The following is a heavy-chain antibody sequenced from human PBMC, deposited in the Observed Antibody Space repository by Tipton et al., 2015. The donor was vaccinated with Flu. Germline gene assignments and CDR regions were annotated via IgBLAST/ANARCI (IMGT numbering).Heavy chain of an antibody. Sequence: LSLTCAVFGYSINSGYYWGWVRQPPGKGLEWIGTIYHSGSTYYNPSLKSRLTISVDTSKNQFSLKLSSVTAADTAVYYCARHTGDSVRGIIDYWGQGTLVTVSS. CDR1: GYSINSGYY. V-gene: IGHV4-38-2*01. CDR2: IYHSGST. CDR3: ARHTGDSVRGIIDY. J-gene: IGHJ4*02. D-gene: IGHD3-10*02.